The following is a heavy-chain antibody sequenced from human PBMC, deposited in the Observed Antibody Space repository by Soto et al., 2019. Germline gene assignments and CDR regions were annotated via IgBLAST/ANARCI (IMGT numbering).Heavy chain of an antibody. J-gene: IGHJ3*02. CDR1: GGSFSGYF. CDR2: INHSGST. D-gene: IGHD2-2*01. CDR3: ATSCSSTSRHLNAFHI. V-gene: IGHV4-34*01. Sequence: SETLSLTCAVYGGSFSGYFWSWIRQPPWKGLEWIGEINHSGSTNYNPSLKSRVTISVDTSKNQFSLKLSSVTAADTAVYYCATSCSSTSRHLNAFHIWGQGTMVTLS.